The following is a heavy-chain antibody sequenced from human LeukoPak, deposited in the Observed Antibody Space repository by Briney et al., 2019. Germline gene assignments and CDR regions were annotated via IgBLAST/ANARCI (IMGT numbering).Heavy chain of an antibody. J-gene: IGHJ4*02. D-gene: IGHD5-18*01. CDR1: GFTFSSYA. Sequence: GGSLRLSCAASGFTFSSYAMHWVRQAPGKGLEWVAVIWYDGSNKYYADSVKGRFTISRDNSKNTPYLQMNSLRAEDTAVYYCARAYSYGNFDYWGQGTLVTVSS. V-gene: IGHV3-33*08. CDR2: IWYDGSNK. CDR3: ARAYSYGNFDY.